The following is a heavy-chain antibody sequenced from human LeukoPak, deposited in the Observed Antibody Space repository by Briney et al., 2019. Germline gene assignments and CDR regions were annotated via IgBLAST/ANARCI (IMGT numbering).Heavy chain of an antibody. V-gene: IGHV3-21*01. D-gene: IGHD6-6*01. CDR3: ARDYGEYSSSSGIDY. Sequence: PGGSLRLSCAASGFTFSSYSMNWVRQAPGKGLEWVSSISSRSSYIYYADSVKGRFSISRDNAKNSLYLQMNSLRAEDTAVYYCARDYGEYSSSSGIDYWGQGTLVTVSS. CDR1: GFTFSSYS. CDR2: ISSRSSYI. J-gene: IGHJ4*02.